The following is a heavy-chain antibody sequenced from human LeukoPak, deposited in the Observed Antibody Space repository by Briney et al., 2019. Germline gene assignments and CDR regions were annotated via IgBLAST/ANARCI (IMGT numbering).Heavy chain of an antibody. Sequence: GESLRISCKGSGYSFTSYWISWVRQMPGKGLEWMGRIDPSDSYTNYSPSFQGHVTISADKSISTAYLQWSSLKASDTAMYYCARHRGMVRGVIIALDGMDVWGKGTTVTVSS. CDR2: IDPSDSYT. V-gene: IGHV5-10-1*01. CDR3: ARHRGMVRGVIIALDGMDV. D-gene: IGHD3-10*01. CDR1: GYSFTSYW. J-gene: IGHJ6*04.